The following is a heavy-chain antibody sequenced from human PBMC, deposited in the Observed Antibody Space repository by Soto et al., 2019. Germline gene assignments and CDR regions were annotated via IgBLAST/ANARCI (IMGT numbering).Heavy chain of an antibody. CDR1: GGSISGSNW. D-gene: IGHD2-8*01. Sequence: QVQLQESGPGLVKPSGTLSLTCAVSGGSISGSNWWSWVRQPPGKGLEWIVEIYHSGSTNYHPSLKSRVSIPVDESKNQFSLRLNAITAADTAVYYFARRGTNSAFAIWGRGTIDTVSA. CDR2: IYHSGST. CDR3: ARRGTNSAFAI. V-gene: IGHV4-4*02. J-gene: IGHJ3*02.